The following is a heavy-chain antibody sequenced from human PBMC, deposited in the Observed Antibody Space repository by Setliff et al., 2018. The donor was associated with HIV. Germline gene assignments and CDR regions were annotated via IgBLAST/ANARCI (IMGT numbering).Heavy chain of an antibody. J-gene: IGHJ6*02. V-gene: IGHV1-18*01. CDR3: ARGGYYSGSGMNYHYYGLDV. Sequence: RASVKVSCKASGYTFTSYGISWVRQAPGQGLEWMGWISAYNGNTNYAQKLQGRVTMTTDTSTSTAYMELRSLRSDDTAVYYCARGGYYSGSGMNYHYYGLDVWGQGTTVTVSS. D-gene: IGHD3-10*01. CDR1: GYTFTSYG. CDR2: ISAYNGNT.